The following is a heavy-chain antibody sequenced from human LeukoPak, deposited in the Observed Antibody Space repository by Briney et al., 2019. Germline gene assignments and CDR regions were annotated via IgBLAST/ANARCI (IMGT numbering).Heavy chain of an antibody. V-gene: IGHV3-48*04. CDR2: ISDSGSSII. CDR3: ATVPPGYMDDYGGNGPGPLDY. J-gene: IGHJ4*02. CDR1: GFTFSGYS. Sequence: GGSLRLSCAASGFTFSGYSMNWVRQAPGRGLEWLSYISDSGSSIIFYADSVKGRFTISRDNAKNSLYLQMNSLRSEDTAVYYCATVPPGYMDDYGGNGPGPLDYWGQGTLVTVSS. D-gene: IGHD4-23*01.